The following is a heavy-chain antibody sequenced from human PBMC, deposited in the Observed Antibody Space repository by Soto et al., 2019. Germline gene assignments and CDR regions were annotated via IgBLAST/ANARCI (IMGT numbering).Heavy chain of an antibody. CDR1: GFTFRNNW. V-gene: IGHV3-7*01. CDR3: VKGVGYLGP. Sequence: EVQLVESGGGLVQPGGSLRLSCAASGFTFRNNWMTWVRRAPGKGLEWVANINEDGSERQYVDFVKGRFTISRDNAMNSLYLQMNSLRAEDTAVYHCVKGVGYLGPWGHGSLVTVSS. D-gene: IGHD1-26*01. CDR2: INEDGSER. J-gene: IGHJ5*02.